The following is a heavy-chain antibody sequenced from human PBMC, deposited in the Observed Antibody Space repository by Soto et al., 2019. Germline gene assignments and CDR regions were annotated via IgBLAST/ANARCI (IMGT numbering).Heavy chain of an antibody. D-gene: IGHD3-10*02. J-gene: IGHJ4*02. CDR1: GFIFTSHV. Sequence: QVQLVQSGAEVKEPGASVKLSCKASGFIFTSHVVHWVRQAPGQRLEWMGWVTGGNGDTKYSQKFQGRVTITRDISATTAYMELGRLTSEDKAIYYCARDSGVRGPSGDLDYWGQGTLVTVSS. V-gene: IGHV1-3*01. CDR3: ARDSGVRGPSGDLDY. CDR2: VTGGNGDT.